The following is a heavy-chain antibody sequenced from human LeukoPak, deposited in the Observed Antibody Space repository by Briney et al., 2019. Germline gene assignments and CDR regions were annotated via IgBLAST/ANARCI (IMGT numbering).Heavy chain of an antibody. D-gene: IGHD3-16*02. Sequence: ASVTVSCTVSGYTLTELSMHWVRQAPGKGLEWMGGFDPEDGETIYAQKFQGRVTMTEDTSTDTAYMELSSLRSEDTAVYYCATGVYRRSSRYGMDVWGQGTTVTGSS. CDR3: ATGVYRRSSRYGMDV. CDR1: GYTLTELS. V-gene: IGHV1-24*01. J-gene: IGHJ6*02. CDR2: FDPEDGET.